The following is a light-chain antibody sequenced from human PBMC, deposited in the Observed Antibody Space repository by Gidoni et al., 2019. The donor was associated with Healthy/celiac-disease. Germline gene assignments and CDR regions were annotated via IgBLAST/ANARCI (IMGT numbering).Light chain of an antibody. V-gene: IGLV2-14*03. CDR2: DVS. J-gene: IGLJ1*01. CDR3: SSSLRGTTYV. CDR1: SSDVGGYNY. Sequence: QSALTQPASVSGAPGQSITISCTGTSSDVGGYNYVSWDQQHPGKAPKVMIYDVSHRPSGVSNRFSGSKSGNTASLPISGLQAEDEADYYCSSSLRGTTYVFGTGTKVTVL.